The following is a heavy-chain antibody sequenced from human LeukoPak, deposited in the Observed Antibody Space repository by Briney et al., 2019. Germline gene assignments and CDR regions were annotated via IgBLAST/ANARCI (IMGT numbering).Heavy chain of an antibody. V-gene: IGHV4-59*01. J-gene: IGHJ4*02. CDR1: GDSINSNY. D-gene: IGHD2-15*01. CDR3: ARLLAGCPGGRCRAHFDY. CDR2: IYYGGSA. Sequence: PETLSLTCSVSGDSINSNYWSWLRQPPGEGLEWIGYIYYGGSANYNPSLKSRVSMSVDTSKNQFSLNLSSVPAADTAVYHCARLLAGCPGGRCRAHFDYWGQGTLVTVSS.